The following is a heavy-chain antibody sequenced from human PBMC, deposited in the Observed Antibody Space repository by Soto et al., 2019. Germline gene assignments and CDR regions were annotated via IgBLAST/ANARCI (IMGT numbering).Heavy chain of an antibody. D-gene: IGHD3-22*01. CDR3: ARERGWGTYYYDSSGSRREYYFDY. V-gene: IGHV4-31*03. CDR1: GGSISSGGYY. CDR2: IYYSGST. Sequence: SETLSLTCTVSGGSISSGGYYWSWIRQHPGKGLEWIGYIYYSGSTYYNPSLKSRVTISVDTSKNQFSLKLSSVTAADTAVYHCARERGWGTYYYDSSGSRREYYFDYWGQGTLVTVSS. J-gene: IGHJ4*02.